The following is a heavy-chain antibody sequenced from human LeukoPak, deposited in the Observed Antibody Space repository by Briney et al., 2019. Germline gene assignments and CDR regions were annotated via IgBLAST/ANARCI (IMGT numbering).Heavy chain of an antibody. CDR1: GFTFSGSA. D-gene: IGHD5-24*01. J-gene: IGHJ4*02. CDR3: TSPRDGYNYVDY. Sequence: GGSLRLSCAASGFTFSGSAMHLVRQASGKGLEWVGRSRSKANSYATAYAASVKGRFTISRDDSKNTAYLQMNSLKTEDTAVYYCTSPRDGYNYVDYWGQGTLVTVSS. CDR2: SRSKANSYAT. V-gene: IGHV3-73*01.